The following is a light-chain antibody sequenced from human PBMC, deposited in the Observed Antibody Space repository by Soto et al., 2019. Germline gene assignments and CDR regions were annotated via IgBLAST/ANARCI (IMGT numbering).Light chain of an antibody. CDR1: QSIRSY. V-gene: IGKV1-39*01. CDR3: QQSYSAPWT. Sequence: DIRMIQSPSSLSASVGDRVTITCRASQSIRSYLNWYHQQPGKAPKLLIYSASTLQSGVPSRFSGSGSGTDFTLTINSLQPEDFATYFCQQSYSAPWTFGQGTKVDIK. J-gene: IGKJ1*01. CDR2: SAS.